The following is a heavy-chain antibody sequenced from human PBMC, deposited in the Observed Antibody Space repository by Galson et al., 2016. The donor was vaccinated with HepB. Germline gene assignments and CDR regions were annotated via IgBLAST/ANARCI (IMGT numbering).Heavy chain of an antibody. J-gene: IGHJ4*02. CDR2: IKQNGSEK. Sequence: SLRLSCAASGLTFSSYWMSWVRQAPGKGLEWVAKIKQNGSEKYYVDCVKARCPIPRANAKTSLYRQMNGLRAEDTALYFCPRYSNSWAPFDYWGQGRLVTVSS. CDR1: GLTFSSYW. D-gene: IGHD6-13*01. CDR3: PRYSNSWAPFDY. V-gene: IGHV3-7*03.